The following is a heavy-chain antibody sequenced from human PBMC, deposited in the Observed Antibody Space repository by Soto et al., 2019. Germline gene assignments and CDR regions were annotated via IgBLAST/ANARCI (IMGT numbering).Heavy chain of an antibody. CDR2: IYYSGST. Sequence: QVQLQESGPGLVKPSETLSLTCTVSGGSVSSGSYYWSWIRQPPGKGLEWIGYIYYSGSTNYNPSLTSRVPTSVATSNHPFSLKLSSVTAADTAVYYCAREDYYDSSDWGQGTLVTVSS. D-gene: IGHD3-22*01. J-gene: IGHJ1*01. CDR1: GGSVSSGSYY. CDR3: AREDYYDSSD. V-gene: IGHV4-61*01.